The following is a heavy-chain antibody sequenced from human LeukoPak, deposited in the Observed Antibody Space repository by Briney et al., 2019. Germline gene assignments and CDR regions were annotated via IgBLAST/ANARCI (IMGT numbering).Heavy chain of an antibody. CDR3: ARHDNYPGFGRGFDP. Sequence: SETLSLTCTVSGGSISSHYWSWIRQPPGKGLEWIGYMYYSGTTSYNPSLKSRVTLSTDTSKNHFSLKLYSVTAADTGVYYCARHDNYPGFGRGFDPWGQGFLVTVSS. D-gene: IGHD1-14*01. J-gene: IGHJ5*02. V-gene: IGHV4-59*08. CDR2: MYYSGTT. CDR1: GGSISSHY.